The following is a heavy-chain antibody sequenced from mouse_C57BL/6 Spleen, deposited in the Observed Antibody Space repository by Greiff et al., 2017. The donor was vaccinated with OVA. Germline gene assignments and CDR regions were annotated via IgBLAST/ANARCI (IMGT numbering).Heavy chain of an antibody. J-gene: IGHJ3*01. CDR1: GFTYSSYA. D-gene: IGHD1-1*01. Sequence: EVHLVESGGGLVKPGGSLKLSCAASGFTYSSYAMSWVRQTPEKRLEWVATIRDGGSYTYYPDNVTGRFTISRDNAKNNLYLQKSHLKAEDTAMYYSARDLDTTVVSPFAYWGQGTLVTVSA. CDR2: IRDGGSYT. CDR3: ARDLDTTVVSPFAY. V-gene: IGHV5-4*01.